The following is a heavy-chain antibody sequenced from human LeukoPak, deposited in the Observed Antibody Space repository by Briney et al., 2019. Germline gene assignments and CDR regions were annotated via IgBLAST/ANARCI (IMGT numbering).Heavy chain of an antibody. Sequence: GASVKVSCKASGYTFTSYDINWVRQAPGQGLEWMGWINPNSGGTNYAQKFQGRVAMTRDTSISTAYMELSRLRSDDTAVYYCARDPRLGDRPLDYWGQGTLVTVSS. J-gene: IGHJ4*02. CDR3: ARDPRLGDRPLDY. CDR1: GYTFTSYD. D-gene: IGHD1-14*01. V-gene: IGHV1-2*02. CDR2: INPNSGGT.